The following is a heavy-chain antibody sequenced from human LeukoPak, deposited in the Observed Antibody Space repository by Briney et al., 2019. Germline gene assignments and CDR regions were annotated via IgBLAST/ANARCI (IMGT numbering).Heavy chain of an antibody. CDR1: GGSISSYY. D-gene: IGHD1-26*01. CDR3: ARTHGRRGSYLYFQY. J-gene: IGHJ1*01. CDR2: IYYSGST. V-gene: IGHV4-59*08. Sequence: SETLSLTCTVSGGSISSYYWSWIRQPPGKGLEWIGYIYYSGSTNYNPSLKSRVTISVDTPKNQFSLKLSSVTAADTAVYYCARTHGRRGSYLYFQYWGQGTLVTVSS.